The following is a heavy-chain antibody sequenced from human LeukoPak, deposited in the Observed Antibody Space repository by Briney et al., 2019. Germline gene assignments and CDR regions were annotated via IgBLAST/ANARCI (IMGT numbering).Heavy chain of an antibody. V-gene: IGHV3-30*02. CDR2: IRYDGSNK. CDR1: GFTLRSYG. CDR3: AKDRGDYTDWFDP. D-gene: IGHD4-17*01. J-gene: IGHJ5*02. Sequence: GGSLRLSCAASGFTLRSYGMHWVRQTPGKGLHWVAFIRYDGSNKYYADYVKGRFTISRDNSKNTLNLQMNSLRTEDTAMYYCAKDRGDYTDWFDPWGQGTLVTVSS.